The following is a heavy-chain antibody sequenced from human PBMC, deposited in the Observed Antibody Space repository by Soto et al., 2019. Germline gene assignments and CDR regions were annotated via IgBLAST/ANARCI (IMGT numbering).Heavy chain of an antibody. Sequence: PGGSLRLSCAASGITFGQYAMSWVRLAPGKGLEWVSVVGPSGASTFYADSVRGRFTISRDNSENTLYLQMNSLRAADTALYFCARSYYYDSTGYYRTFDYWGPGTLVTVSS. D-gene: IGHD3-22*01. J-gene: IGHJ4*02. V-gene: IGHV3-23*01. CDR3: ARSYYYDSTGYYRTFDY. CDR1: GITFGQYA. CDR2: VGPSGAST.